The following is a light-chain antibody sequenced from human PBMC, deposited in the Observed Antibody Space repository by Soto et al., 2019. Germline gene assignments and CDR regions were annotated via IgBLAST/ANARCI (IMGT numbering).Light chain of an antibody. CDR1: QSVTYSY. Sequence: VLTQSPGTLSLSAGDRATLSCRASQSVTYSYLAWYQQKPGQAPRLLIYGASRRATDIPDRFSGSGSETDFTLTITRLEPDDFAVYYCQDYGSSRTFGQGTKV. CDR3: QDYGSSRT. V-gene: IGKV3-20*01. CDR2: GAS. J-gene: IGKJ1*01.